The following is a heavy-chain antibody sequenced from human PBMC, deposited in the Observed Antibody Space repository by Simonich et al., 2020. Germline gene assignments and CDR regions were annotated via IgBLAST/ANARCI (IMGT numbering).Heavy chain of an antibody. D-gene: IGHD1-1*01. CDR1: GGSFSGYY. CDR2: INHSGST. V-gene: IGHV4-34*01. J-gene: IGHJ3*02. Sequence: QVQLQQWGAGLLKPSETLSLTCAVYGGSFSGYYWGWIRQPPGKGREWIGEINHSGSTNYNPSLKGRVTISVDTSKNQFSLKLSSVTAADTAVYYCARGKGWKNAFDIWGQGTMVTVSS. CDR3: ARGKGWKNAFDI.